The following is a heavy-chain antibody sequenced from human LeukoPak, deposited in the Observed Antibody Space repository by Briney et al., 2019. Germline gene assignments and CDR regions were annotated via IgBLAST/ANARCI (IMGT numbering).Heavy chain of an antibody. CDR1: GGSISSYY. CDR2: IHTSGST. Sequence: PSETLSLTCTVSGGSISSYYWSWIRQPAGKGLEWIGRIHTSGSTNYNPSLKSRVTMSADTSKNQFSLKLSSVTAADTAVYYCARDVYYYDSSGYHYFDYWGQGTLVTVSS. V-gene: IGHV4-4*07. J-gene: IGHJ4*02. CDR3: ARDVYYYDSSGYHYFDY. D-gene: IGHD3-22*01.